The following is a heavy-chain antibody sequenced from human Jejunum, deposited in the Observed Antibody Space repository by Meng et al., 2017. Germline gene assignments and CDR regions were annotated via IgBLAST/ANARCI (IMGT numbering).Heavy chain of an antibody. D-gene: IGHD3-22*01. CDR3: ARGGYYYDSSGYCTMDY. CDR1: GLTFSTSW. CDR2: INSDGSST. Sequence: GESLKTPWAAAGLTFSTSWMHWFRQAPGKGLVWVSRINSDGSSTTYADSVKGRFTISRDNAKNTLYLQMNSLRAEDTAVYYCARGGYYYDSSGYCTMDYWGQGTLVTVSS. J-gene: IGHJ4*02. V-gene: IGHV3-74*01.